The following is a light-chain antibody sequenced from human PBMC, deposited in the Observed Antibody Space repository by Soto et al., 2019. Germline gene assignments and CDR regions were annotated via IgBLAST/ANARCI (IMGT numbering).Light chain of an antibody. CDR2: GAS. V-gene: IGKV3-15*01. J-gene: IGKJ1*01. CDR3: QQYKNWPWT. Sequence: EIVMTQSPATLSVSPGERATLSCRTSQSVSSSLAWYQQKPGQAPSLLIYGASTRATGIPARFSGSGSGTEFTLTSSSLQSEDCSVYYCQQYKNWPWTFGQGTKVEI. CDR1: QSVSSS.